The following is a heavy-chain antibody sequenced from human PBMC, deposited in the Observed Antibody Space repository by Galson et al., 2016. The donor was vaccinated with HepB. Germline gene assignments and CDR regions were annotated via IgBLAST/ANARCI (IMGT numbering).Heavy chain of an antibody. CDR2: MNPKSGTT. Sequence: SVKVSCKASGYIFTSYDINWVRQAPGQGLEWVGWMNPKSGTTGFAQKFQGRVTLTRSTALGTAYMEVTSLRSDDTAVYYCASGGSGNYDSLDVWGQGTTVTVSS. CDR3: ASGGSGNYDSLDV. V-gene: IGHV1-8*02. D-gene: IGHD3-10*01. CDR1: GYIFTSYD. J-gene: IGHJ6*02.